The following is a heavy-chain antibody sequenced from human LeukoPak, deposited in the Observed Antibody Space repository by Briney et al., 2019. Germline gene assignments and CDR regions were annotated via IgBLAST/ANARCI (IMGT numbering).Heavy chain of an antibody. CDR2: IYYSGST. CDR3: ARGYSGSYYGNAFDI. D-gene: IGHD1-26*01. V-gene: IGHV4-59*01. Sequence: SETLSLTCTVSGGSISNYYWSWIRQPPGKRLEWIGYIYYSGSTNYNPSLKSRVTISIDTSKNQFSLKLSSVTAADTAVYYCARGYSGSYYGNAFDIWGQGTMVTVSS. CDR1: GGSISNYY. J-gene: IGHJ3*02.